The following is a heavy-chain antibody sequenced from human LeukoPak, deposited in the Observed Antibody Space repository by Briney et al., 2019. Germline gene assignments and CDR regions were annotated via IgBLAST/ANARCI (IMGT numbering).Heavy chain of an antibody. D-gene: IGHD1-1*01. CDR3: AKDTSPDYYYYYGMDV. Sequence: GGSLRLSCAASGFTFSSYAMSWVRQAPGKGLEWVSAISGSGGSTYYADSVKGRFTIPRDNSKNTLYLQMNSLGAEDTAVYYCAKDTSPDYYYYYGMDVWGQGTTVTVSS. CDR1: GFTFSSYA. J-gene: IGHJ6*02. CDR2: ISGSGGST. V-gene: IGHV3-23*01.